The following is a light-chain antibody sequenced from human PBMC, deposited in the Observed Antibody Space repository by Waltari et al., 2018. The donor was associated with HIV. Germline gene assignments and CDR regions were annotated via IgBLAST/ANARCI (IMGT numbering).Light chain of an antibody. CDR2: DVT. V-gene: IGLV2-14*01. CDR1: DVDDYKY. Sequence: QSALTQPASVSGSPGQSITISCDVDDYKYVSWYQHPPGKAPKVSIYDVTNRPSGLSYRFAGSKAGNTATLTISGLQPEDEADYFCASYITSATPVFGGGTKLTVL. CDR3: ASYITSATPV. J-gene: IGLJ2*01.